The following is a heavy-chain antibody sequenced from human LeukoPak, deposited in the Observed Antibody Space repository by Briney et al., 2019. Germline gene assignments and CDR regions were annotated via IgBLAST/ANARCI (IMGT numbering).Heavy chain of an antibody. J-gene: IGHJ1*01. D-gene: IGHD4-11*01. V-gene: IGHV3-7*01. CDR3: AAYSILNARELRY. CDR2: IKQDGTEK. CDR1: GFTFSIYW. Sequence: GGSLRLSCAASGFTFSIYWMNWVRQAPGKGLEWVANIKQDGTEKYYVDSVKGRFTISRDNAKNSLYLQMNSLRAEDTAVYYCAAYSILNARELRYWGQGTLVTVTS.